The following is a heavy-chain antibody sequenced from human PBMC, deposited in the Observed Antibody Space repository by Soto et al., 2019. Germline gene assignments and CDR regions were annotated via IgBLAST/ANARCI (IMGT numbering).Heavy chain of an antibody. CDR3: ARNMDYYYGRGSGNGHGV. D-gene: IGHD3-10*02. Sequence: QVQLVQSGAEVKEPGDSVRVSCEASGYTFTAYYIHWVRQAPGQGLEWMGWINPKFGDTTYAQDFKGRVSMTRDMSISTVYMELSRLPSDDTAIYYCARNMDYYYGRGSGNGHGVWGQGTTVTVFS. J-gene: IGHJ6*02. CDR2: INPKFGDT. V-gene: IGHV1-2*02. CDR1: GYTFTAYY.